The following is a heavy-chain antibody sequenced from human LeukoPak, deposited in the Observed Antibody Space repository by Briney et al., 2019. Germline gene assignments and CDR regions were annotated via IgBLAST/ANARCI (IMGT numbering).Heavy chain of an antibody. CDR3: AKELLYYYDSSGYFDS. Sequence: GGSLRLSCAASGFTFSSYAMSWVRQAPGQGLEWVSAISGSGGSTYYADSVKGRVSISRDTSKHTLYLQMNSLRAEDTAVYYCAKELLYYYDSSGYFDSWGQGTLVTVSS. J-gene: IGHJ4*02. CDR1: GFTFSSYA. D-gene: IGHD3-22*01. V-gene: IGHV3-23*01. CDR2: ISGSGGST.